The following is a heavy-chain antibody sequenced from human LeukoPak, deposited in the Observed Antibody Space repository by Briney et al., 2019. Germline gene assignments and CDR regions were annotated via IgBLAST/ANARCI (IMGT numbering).Heavy chain of an antibody. Sequence: PGGSLRLSCAASGFPVSSNYMSWVRQAPGKGLEWVSVIYSGGSTYYADSVKGRFTISRDNSKNTLYLQMNSLRAENTAVYYCARELRGAFDIWGQGTMVTVSS. V-gene: IGHV3-53*01. D-gene: IGHD3-16*01. CDR3: ARELRGAFDI. J-gene: IGHJ3*02. CDR1: GFPVSSNY. CDR2: IYSGGST.